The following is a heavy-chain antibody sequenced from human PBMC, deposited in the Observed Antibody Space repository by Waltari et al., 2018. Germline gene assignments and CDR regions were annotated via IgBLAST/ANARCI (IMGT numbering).Heavy chain of an antibody. CDR3: ATYIGASVGTAAFDV. Sequence: QLQLHASGPGLVKPSETVSLTCRVSGGSINTNRHYWAWIRQPPGQGLEWIGTFSYNGATYSSPSLKRRITMSRDTSKNQLSLRLGSVTAADTAVYYCATYIGASVGTAAFDVWGQGTMVTVSS. J-gene: IGHJ3*01. CDR2: FSYNGAT. D-gene: IGHD5-12*01. CDR1: GGSINTNRHY. V-gene: IGHV4-39*01.